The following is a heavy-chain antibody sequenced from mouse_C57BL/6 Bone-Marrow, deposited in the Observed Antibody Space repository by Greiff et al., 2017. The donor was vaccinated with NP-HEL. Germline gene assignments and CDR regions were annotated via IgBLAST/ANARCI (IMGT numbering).Heavy chain of an antibody. J-gene: IGHJ4*01. CDR2: ISSGSSTI. CDR3: ATFTTVVDDYAMDY. Sequence: EVKLVESGGGLVKPGGSLKLSCAASGFTFSDYGMHWVRQAPEKGLEWVAYISSGSSTIYYADTVKGRFTISRDNAKNTLFLQMTSLRSEDTAMYYCATFTTVVDDYAMDYWGQGTSVTVSS. CDR1: GFTFSDYG. D-gene: IGHD1-1*01. V-gene: IGHV5-17*01.